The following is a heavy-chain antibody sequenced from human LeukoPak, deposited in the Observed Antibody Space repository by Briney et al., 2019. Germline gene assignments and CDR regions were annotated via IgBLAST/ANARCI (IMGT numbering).Heavy chain of an antibody. CDR3: VKGLYSSSSRGDYMDV. J-gene: IGHJ6*03. V-gene: IGHV3-23*01. D-gene: IGHD6-6*01. CDR1: GFKFSSYA. CDR2: ISASGGST. Sequence: GGSLRLSRVASGFKFSSYAMSWVRRAPGKGLEWVAYISASGGSTYYADSVRGRFTISRDSSENTVDLQMNSLRADDTAIYYCVKGLYSSSSRGDYMDVWGKGTTVTVSS.